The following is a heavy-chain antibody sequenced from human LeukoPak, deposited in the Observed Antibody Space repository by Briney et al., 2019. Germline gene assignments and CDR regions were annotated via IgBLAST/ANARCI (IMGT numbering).Heavy chain of an antibody. CDR3: ATQNPDYGDYVDY. D-gene: IGHD4-17*01. CDR1: GGSISSYY. V-gene: IGHV4-59*08. CDR2: MSYSGSP. J-gene: IGHJ4*02. Sequence: PSETLSLTCTVSGGSISSYYWSWVRQPPGKGLEWIGCMSYSGSPNYNPSLKSRVTISVDTSKNHLSLKLSSVTAADTAVYYCATQNPDYGDYVDYWGQGTLVTVSS.